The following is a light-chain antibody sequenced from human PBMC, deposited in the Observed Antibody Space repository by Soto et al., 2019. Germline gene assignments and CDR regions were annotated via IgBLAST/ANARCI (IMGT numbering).Light chain of an antibody. Sequence: QSVLTQPASVSGSPGQSITISCTGTSSDVGSYNLVSWYQHHPGKAPKLMIYEDTNRPSGVSNRFSGSKSGNTASLTISGLQAEDEADYYCSSYTTSGTQVFGGGTKLTVL. V-gene: IGLV2-14*02. CDR2: EDT. J-gene: IGLJ3*02. CDR3: SSYTTSGTQV. CDR1: SSDVGSYNL.